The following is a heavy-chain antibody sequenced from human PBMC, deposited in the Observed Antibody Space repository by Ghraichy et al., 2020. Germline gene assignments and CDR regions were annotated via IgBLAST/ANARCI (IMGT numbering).Heavy chain of an antibody. J-gene: IGHJ4*02. Sequence: ASVKVSCKVSGYTLTELSMHWVRQAPGKGLEWMGGFDPEDGETIYAQKFQGRVTMTEDTSTDTAYMELSSLRSEDTAVYYCATGVPINDFWSGYNYWGQGTLVTVSS. D-gene: IGHD3-3*01. CDR2: FDPEDGET. V-gene: IGHV1-24*01. CDR3: ATGVPINDFWSGYNY. CDR1: GYTLTELS.